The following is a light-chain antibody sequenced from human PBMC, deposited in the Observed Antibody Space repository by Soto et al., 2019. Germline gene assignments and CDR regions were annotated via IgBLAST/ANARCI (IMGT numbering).Light chain of an antibody. J-gene: IGKJ4*01. Sequence: EVVLTQSPGTLSLSPGERGTLSCRASQSVNSAHLVWYQQKPGQAPRLLIYGAYSRATGIPDRFSGSGSGTDFTRTISGLEPEDSAVYYCQHYDGSPLTFGGGTKVELK. CDR1: QSVNSAH. CDR3: QHYDGSPLT. V-gene: IGKV3-20*01. CDR2: GAY.